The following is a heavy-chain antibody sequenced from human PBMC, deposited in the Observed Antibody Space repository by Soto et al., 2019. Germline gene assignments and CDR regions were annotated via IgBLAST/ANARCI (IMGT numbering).Heavy chain of an antibody. J-gene: IGHJ6*02. V-gene: IGHV3-15*07. D-gene: IGHD2-15*01. Sequence: EVQLVESGGGLVKPGGSLRLSCAASDFTITTACMNWVREAPRNALEWVGRIKTKAEGRATDYAAPLKCIFTISGDDSTNTLFLQMKSLKTKDTVVFYGTTGSVEGVWGQGARVTVSS. CDR3: TTGSVEGV. CDR1: DFTITTAC. CDR2: IKTKAEGRAT.